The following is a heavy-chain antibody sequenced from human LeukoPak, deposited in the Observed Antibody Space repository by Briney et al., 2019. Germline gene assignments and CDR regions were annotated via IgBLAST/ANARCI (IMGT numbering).Heavy chain of an antibody. J-gene: IGHJ3*02. Sequence: ASVKVSCKASGYTFTGYHLRWVRQAPGQGLEWMGWINPNSGGTNYAPKFQGRVTMTRDTSISTAYMELSRLRSDDTAVYYCEVYYDSSGYHTSGGDAFDIWGQGTMVTVSS. D-gene: IGHD3-22*01. CDR3: EVYYDSSGYHTSGGDAFDI. V-gene: IGHV1-2*02. CDR2: INPNSGGT. CDR1: GYTFTGYH.